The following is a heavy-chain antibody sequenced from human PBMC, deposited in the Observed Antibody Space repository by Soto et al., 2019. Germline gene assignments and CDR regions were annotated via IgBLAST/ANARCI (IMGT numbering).Heavy chain of an antibody. CDR2: ISSNGGNT. CDR1: GFSFSHYA. J-gene: IGHJ4*02. Sequence: EVQLVESGGGLVQPGGSLRLSCSASGFSFSHYAMHWVRQAPGKGLEYVSEISSNGGNTYYADSVKVRVTISRDNSKNNLYLQMSSLRAEDTAVYYCVKVWGGYFFDYWGQGTLVTVSS. V-gene: IGHV3-64D*08. CDR3: VKVWGGYFFDY. D-gene: IGHD7-27*01.